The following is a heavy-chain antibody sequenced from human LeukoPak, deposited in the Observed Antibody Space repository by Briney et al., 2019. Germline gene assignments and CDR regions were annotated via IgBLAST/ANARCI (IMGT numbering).Heavy chain of an antibody. CDR3: ARDPEYYDFWSGYYRDFEGY. CDR1: GFTFSDYY. D-gene: IGHD3-3*01. V-gene: IGHV3-11*04. Sequence: GGSLRLSCAASGFTFSDYYMSWIRQAPGKGLEWVSYISSSGSTIYYADSVKGRFTISRYNAKNSLYLQMNSLRAEDTAVYYCARDPEYYDFWSGYYRDFEGYWGQGTLVTVSS. CDR2: ISSSGSTI. J-gene: IGHJ4*02.